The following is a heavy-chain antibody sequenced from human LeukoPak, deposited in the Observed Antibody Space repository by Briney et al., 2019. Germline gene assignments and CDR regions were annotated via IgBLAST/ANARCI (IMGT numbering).Heavy chain of an antibody. CDR1: GFTFSSYW. CDR2: INTDGSST. Sequence: GGYLRLSCAASGFTFSSYWMHWVRQAPGKGLVWVSRINTDGSSTSYADSVKGRFTISRDNAKNTLYLQMNSLRAEDTAVYYCAREWLHGRDFDYWGQGTLVTVSS. D-gene: IGHD5-24*01. J-gene: IGHJ4*02. CDR3: AREWLHGRDFDY. V-gene: IGHV3-74*01.